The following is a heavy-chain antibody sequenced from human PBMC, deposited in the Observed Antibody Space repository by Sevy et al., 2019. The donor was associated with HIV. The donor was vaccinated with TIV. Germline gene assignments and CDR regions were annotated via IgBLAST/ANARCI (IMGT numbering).Heavy chain of an antibody. D-gene: IGHD3-22*01. Sequence: GSVKVSCKVSGYTLSELSMHWVRQPPGKGLEWMGRFDPDDGETIYAQRFQGRVTMTEDTSADTAYMELSSLRSEDTAMYYCATAREYYSDNSGYLDYWGQGTPVTVSS. V-gene: IGHV1-24*01. CDR2: FDPDDGET. J-gene: IGHJ4*02. CDR1: GYTLSELS. CDR3: ATAREYYSDNSGYLDY.